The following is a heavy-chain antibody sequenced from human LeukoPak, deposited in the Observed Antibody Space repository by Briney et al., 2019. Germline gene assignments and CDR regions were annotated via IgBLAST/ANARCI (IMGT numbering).Heavy chain of an antibody. J-gene: IGHJ5*02. V-gene: IGHV5-51*01. CDR1: GYTFTNYW. CDR2: IYPGDSDT. Sequence: GESLKISCKGSGYTFTNYWIGWVRQMPGKGLEWMGIIYPGDSDTRYSPSFQGQVTISADKSISTAYLQWSSLKASDTAMYYCARCYDFWSGYPNWFDPWGQGTLVTVSS. D-gene: IGHD3-3*01. CDR3: ARCYDFWSGYPNWFDP.